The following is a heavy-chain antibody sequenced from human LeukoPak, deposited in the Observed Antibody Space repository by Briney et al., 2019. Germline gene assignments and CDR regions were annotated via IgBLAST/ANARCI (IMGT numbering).Heavy chain of an antibody. V-gene: IGHV1-2*02. CDR2: INPNSGGT. J-gene: IGHJ4*02. D-gene: IGHD3-10*01. CDR3: ARVYYGSGSYYPGPFDY. CDR1: GYTFIGYY. Sequence: ASVKVSCKASGYTFIGYYMHWVRQAPGQGLEWMGWINPNSGGTNYAQKFQGRVTMTRDTSISTAYMELSRLRSDDTAVYYCARVYYGSGSYYPGPFDYWGQGTLVTVSS.